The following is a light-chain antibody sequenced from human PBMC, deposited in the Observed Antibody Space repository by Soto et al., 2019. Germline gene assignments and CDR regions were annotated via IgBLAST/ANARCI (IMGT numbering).Light chain of an antibody. CDR1: SSDVGTYNP. J-gene: IGLJ3*02. CDR3: CSYAGFGTFVL. Sequence: QSALTQPASVSGSPGQSITISCTGTSSDVGTYNPVSWYQHHPGKAPKLMISEDDKRPSGVSNRFSGSKSGNTASLTISGLQTEDEADYYCCSYAGFGTFVLFGGGTKVTVL. CDR2: EDD. V-gene: IGLV2-23*02.